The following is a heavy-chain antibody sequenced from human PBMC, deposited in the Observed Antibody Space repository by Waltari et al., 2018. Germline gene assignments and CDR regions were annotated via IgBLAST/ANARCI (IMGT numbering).Heavy chain of an antibody. CDR1: GYTFCDYY. CDR2: INPNSGGT. V-gene: IGHV1-2*02. D-gene: IGHD3-9*01. Sequence: QVQLVQSGAEVKKPGASVKVSCKASGYTFCDYYMHWVRQAPGKGLEWMGWINPNSGGTNYAQKFEGRVTMTRDTSINTAYMELSSLRSDDTAVYYCARVQSGILTDFDYWGQGTLVTVSS. CDR3: ARVQSGILTDFDY. J-gene: IGHJ4*02.